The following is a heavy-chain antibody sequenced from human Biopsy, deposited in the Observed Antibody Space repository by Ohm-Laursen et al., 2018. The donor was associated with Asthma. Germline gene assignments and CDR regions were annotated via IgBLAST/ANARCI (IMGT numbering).Heavy chain of an antibody. CDR1: GFSFSNFA. D-gene: IGHD1-1*01. V-gene: IGHV3-30*01. Sequence: RSLRLSCAASGFSFSNFAIHWVRQAPGKGLKWVGVISKDASTQDYADSVKGRFTMARDNSKNTLDLQMNSLREEDTAVYYCVRDGTDDAFDIWGQGTVVSVSS. J-gene: IGHJ3*02. CDR3: VRDGTDDAFDI. CDR2: ISKDASTQ.